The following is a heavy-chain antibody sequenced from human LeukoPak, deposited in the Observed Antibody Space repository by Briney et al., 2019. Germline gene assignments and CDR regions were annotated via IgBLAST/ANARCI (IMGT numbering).Heavy chain of an antibody. D-gene: IGHD3-22*01. CDR1: GFTFSSYA. Sequence: PGGSLRLSCAASGFTFSSYAMHWVRQAPGKGLEWVTIISSDGSNKYYADSVKGRFTISKDKSKNTLYLQMDNLRAEDTGVYFCARLPTFYYDSSGYHYDYWGQGTLVTVSS. V-gene: IGHV3-30*04. J-gene: IGHJ4*02. CDR2: ISSDGSNK. CDR3: ARLPTFYYDSSGYHYDY.